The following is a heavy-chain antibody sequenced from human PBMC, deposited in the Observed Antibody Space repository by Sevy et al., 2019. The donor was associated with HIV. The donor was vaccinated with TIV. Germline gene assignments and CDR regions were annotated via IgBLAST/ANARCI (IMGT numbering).Heavy chain of an antibody. V-gene: IGHV3-48*02. CDR1: KFPFSSYN. CDR3: AAAAGYCSINSCSDAFNI. J-gene: IGHJ3*02. D-gene: IGHD2-2*01. Sequence: GESLKISCEASKFPFSSYNMNWVRQAPGKGLEWISYIGSDDSTIYYDDSVKGRFTISRDNAKKSRSLQMSRLRDEDTAVYYGAAAAGYCSINSCSDAFNIWGQGTMVTVSS. CDR2: IGSDDSTI.